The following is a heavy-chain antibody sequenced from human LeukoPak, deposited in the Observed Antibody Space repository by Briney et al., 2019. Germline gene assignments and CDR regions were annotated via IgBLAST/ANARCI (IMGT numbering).Heavy chain of an antibody. CDR1: GFTFSDYN. Sequence: GGSLRLSCAASGFTFSDYNMRWIRQAPGKGLEWVSSISRSGSTKYYADSVKGRFTISRDNAKNSLFLQMNSLRAEDTAVYYCARDRPYGGKGDFDYWGQGTLVTVSS. J-gene: IGHJ4*02. D-gene: IGHD4-23*01. CDR2: ISRSGSTK. V-gene: IGHV3-11*04. CDR3: ARDRPYGGKGDFDY.